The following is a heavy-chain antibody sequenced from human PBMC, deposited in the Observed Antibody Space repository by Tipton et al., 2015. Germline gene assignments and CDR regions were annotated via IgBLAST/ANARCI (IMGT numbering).Heavy chain of an antibody. CDR1: GGSITTDGFF. V-gene: IGHV4-31*03. D-gene: IGHD5-12*01. Sequence: TLSLTCTVSGGSITTDGFFWSWLRQHPGKDLEWIGNIYYSGSTSCNPSLQSRVAMSVDTSKNQFSLKLSSVTAADTAVYYCASTAGVVATLDYWGQGTLVTVSS. CDR3: ASTAGVVATLDY. J-gene: IGHJ4*02. CDR2: IYYSGST.